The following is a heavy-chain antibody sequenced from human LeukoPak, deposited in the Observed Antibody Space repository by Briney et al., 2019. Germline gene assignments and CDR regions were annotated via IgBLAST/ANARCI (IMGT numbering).Heavy chain of an antibody. CDR3: AIYRSYGDRDY. D-gene: IGHD4-17*01. Sequence: GRSLRLSCAASGFTFSSYGMHWVRQAPGKGLEWVSYISSSSTYTNYADSVKGRFTISRDNAKNSLYLQMNSLRAEDTAVYYCAIYRSYGDRDYWGQGTLVTVSS. V-gene: IGHV3-21*05. J-gene: IGHJ4*02. CDR2: ISSSSTYT. CDR1: GFTFSSYG.